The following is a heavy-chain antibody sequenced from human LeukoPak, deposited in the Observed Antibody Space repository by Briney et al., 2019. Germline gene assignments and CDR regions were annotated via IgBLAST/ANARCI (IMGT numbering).Heavy chain of an antibody. CDR3: TRGPSDY. J-gene: IGHJ4*02. CDR2: MSSGGSAI. Sequence: GGSLRLSCGASGFXFSSYEMNWVRQAPGKGLEWLSYMSSGGSAIFYADSVKGRFTISRDNAKNSLYLQMNSLRAEDTALYYCTRGPSDYWGQGTLVTVSS. V-gene: IGHV3-48*03. CDR1: GFXFSSYE.